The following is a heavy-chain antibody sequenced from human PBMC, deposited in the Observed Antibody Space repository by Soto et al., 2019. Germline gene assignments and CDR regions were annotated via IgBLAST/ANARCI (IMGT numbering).Heavy chain of an antibody. Sequence: GGSLRLSCAASGFTFISYATSWVRQAPGKGLEWVSAISGSGGSTYYADSVKGRFTISRDNSKNTLYLQMNSLRAEDTAVYYCASYRRREGNWFDPWGQGTLVTVSS. CDR2: ISGSGGST. CDR1: GFTFISYA. D-gene: IGHD3-16*02. V-gene: IGHV3-23*01. J-gene: IGHJ5*02. CDR3: ASYRRREGNWFDP.